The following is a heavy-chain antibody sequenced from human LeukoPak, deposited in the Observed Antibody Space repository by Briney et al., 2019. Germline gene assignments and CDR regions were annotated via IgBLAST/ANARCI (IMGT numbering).Heavy chain of an antibody. Sequence: SETLSLTCTVSGVSISSSSYYWSWIRQPPGKGLEWIVYIHYSGSPNYNPSLKSRVSISVDTSKNQFSLKLNSVTAADTAVYYCARTTEDCSSTSCYQYWFDPWGQGTLVTVSS. V-gene: IGHV4-61*01. CDR3: ARTTEDCSSTSCYQYWFDP. D-gene: IGHD2-2*01. J-gene: IGHJ5*02. CDR2: IHYSGSP. CDR1: GVSISSSSYY.